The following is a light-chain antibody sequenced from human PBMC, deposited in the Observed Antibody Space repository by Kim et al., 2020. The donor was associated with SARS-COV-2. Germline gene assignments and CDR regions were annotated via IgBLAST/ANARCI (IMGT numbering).Light chain of an antibody. CDR3: QQYDNLPVT. Sequence: DIQMTQSPSSLSASVGDRVNITCQASQDISNYLNWYQQKPGKAPKLLIYDASNLETGVPSRFSGSGSGTDFTFTISSLQPEDIATYYCQQYDNLPVTFGQGTKLEI. V-gene: IGKV1-33*01. CDR1: QDISNY. J-gene: IGKJ2*01. CDR2: DAS.